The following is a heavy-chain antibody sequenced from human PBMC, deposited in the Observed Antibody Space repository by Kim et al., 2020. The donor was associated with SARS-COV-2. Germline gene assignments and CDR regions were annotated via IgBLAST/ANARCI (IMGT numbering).Heavy chain of an antibody. CDR3: TRAGVARGVIITLTPLFDY. V-gene: IGHV1-18*01. Sequence: ASVKVSCQASGYTFNTNDVAWVRQAPGQGLEWMGWISPDKGGTKYAQKFQDRVTMTTDTVTNTVYMELTNLRSDDTAVYYCTRAGVARGVIITLTPLFDY. J-gene: IGHJ4*01. CDR2: ISPDKGGT. D-gene: IGHD3-10*01. CDR1: GYTFNTND.